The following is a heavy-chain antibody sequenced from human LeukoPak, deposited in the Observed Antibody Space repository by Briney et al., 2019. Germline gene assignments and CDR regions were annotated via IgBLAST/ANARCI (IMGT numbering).Heavy chain of an antibody. CDR1: GYTFTSYG. CDR3: ARDSSSSWYGDEDY. V-gene: IGHV1-18*01. J-gene: IGHJ4*02. Sequence: ASVKVSCKASGYTFTSYGISWVRQAPGQGLEWMGWISGYNGNTNHAQKFQGRVTMTTDTSTTTAYMELRYLRSDDTAVYYCARDSSSSWYGDEDYWGQGTLVTVS. CDR2: ISGYNGNT. D-gene: IGHD6-13*01.